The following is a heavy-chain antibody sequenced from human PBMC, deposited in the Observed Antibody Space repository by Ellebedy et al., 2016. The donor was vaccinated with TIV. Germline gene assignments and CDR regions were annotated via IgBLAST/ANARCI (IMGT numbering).Heavy chain of an antibody. V-gene: IGHV1-18*01. J-gene: IGHJ5*02. Sequence: ASVKVSCXASGYTFTSYAMHWVRQAPGQRLEWMGWITTYNGNTNYAQRLQGRVTMTTDTSTSTAYMELRSLRSDDTAVYYCARCSYYGGSGNWFDPWGQGTLVTVSS. CDR2: ITTYNGNT. CDR1: GYTFTSYA. CDR3: ARCSYYGGSGNWFDP. D-gene: IGHD3-10*01.